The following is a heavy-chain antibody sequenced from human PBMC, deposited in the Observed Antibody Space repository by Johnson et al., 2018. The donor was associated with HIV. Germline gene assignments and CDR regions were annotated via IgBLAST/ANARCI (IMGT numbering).Heavy chain of an antibody. CDR2: ISTIPNTV. V-gene: IGHV3-11*04. J-gene: IGHJ3*02. CDR1: GFTFSDYY. D-gene: IGHD4-17*01. CDR3: ARDSTPWGGDYVGYAFDI. Sequence: QVQLVESGGGLVKPGGSLRLSCAASGFTFSDYYMSWIRQAPGKGLEWVSYISTIPNTVFYAGSVKGRFTISRDNAKKSLYLQMNSLRAEDTAVYYCARDSTPWGGDYVGYAFDIWGQGTTVTVSS.